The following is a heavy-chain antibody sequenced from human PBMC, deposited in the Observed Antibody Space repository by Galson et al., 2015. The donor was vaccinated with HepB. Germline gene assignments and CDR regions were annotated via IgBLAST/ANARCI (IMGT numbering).Heavy chain of an antibody. CDR3: GRDTAF. V-gene: IGHV3-7*03. CDR2: ISHDGSEK. Sequence: SLRLSCAASGFTFNNYWMSWVRQAPGKGLEWVAYISHDGSEKSYVDSVKGRFTISRDNAEKSLYLQINSLRVEDTAVYYCGRDTAFWGQGTLVSVSS. J-gene: IGHJ4*02. D-gene: IGHD5-18*01. CDR1: GFTFNNYW.